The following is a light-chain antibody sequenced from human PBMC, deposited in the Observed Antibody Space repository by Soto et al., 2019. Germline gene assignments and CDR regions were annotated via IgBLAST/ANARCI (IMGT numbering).Light chain of an antibody. Sequence: DIQMTQSPSTLSASVEDRVTITCRASQSLDSWLAWYQQKPGKPPKLLIYKTSSLEFGAPSRFSGSGSGTLFTITISSLQPDDVATYYCPQYHSFSTFGQGTKVEIK. CDR1: QSLDSW. J-gene: IGKJ1*01. CDR3: PQYHSFST. CDR2: KTS. V-gene: IGKV1-5*03.